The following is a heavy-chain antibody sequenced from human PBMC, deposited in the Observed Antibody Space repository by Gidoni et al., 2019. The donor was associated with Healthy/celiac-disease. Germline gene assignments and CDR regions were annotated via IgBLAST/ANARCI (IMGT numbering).Heavy chain of an antibody. Sequence: EVQLVESGGGLVKPGGSLRLSCAASGFTFSNAWMSWVRQAPGKGLEWVGRIKSKTDGGTTDYAAPVKGRFTISRDDSKNTLYLQMNSLKTEDTAVYYCTTEGSGWDKSHYYYYYGMDVWGQGTTVTVSS. CDR3: TTEGSGWDKSHYYYYYGMDV. V-gene: IGHV3-15*01. J-gene: IGHJ6*02. CDR2: IKSKTDGGTT. CDR1: GFTFSNAW. D-gene: IGHD6-19*01.